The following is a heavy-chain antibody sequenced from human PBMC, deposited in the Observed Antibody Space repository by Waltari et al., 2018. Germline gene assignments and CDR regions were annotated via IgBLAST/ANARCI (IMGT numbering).Heavy chain of an antibody. V-gene: IGHV4-59*11. J-gene: IGHJ4*02. D-gene: IGHD2-15*01. CDR1: GGSISSHY. CDR3: ARANPGTSSFDY. Sequence: QVQLQESGPGLVKPSETLSLTCTVSGGSISSHYWSWIRQPPGKGLEWIGYIYYSGSTNYNPSIKSRVTISVDTSKNQFSLKLSSVTAADTAVYYCARANPGTSSFDYWGQGTLVTVSS. CDR2: IYYSGST.